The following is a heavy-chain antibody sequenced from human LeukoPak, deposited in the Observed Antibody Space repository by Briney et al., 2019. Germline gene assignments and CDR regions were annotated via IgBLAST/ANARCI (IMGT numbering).Heavy chain of an antibody. CDR1: GGSFSGYY. Sequence: SETLSLTCAVHGGSFSGYYWSWIRQPPGKGLEWIGEINHSGSTNYNPSLKSRVTISVDTSKNQFSLKLSSVTAADTAVYYCARTTPPTSKYDFWSGYYGYWGQGTLVTVSS. CDR2: INHSGST. J-gene: IGHJ4*02. CDR3: ARTTPPTSKYDFWSGYYGY. D-gene: IGHD3-3*01. V-gene: IGHV4-34*01.